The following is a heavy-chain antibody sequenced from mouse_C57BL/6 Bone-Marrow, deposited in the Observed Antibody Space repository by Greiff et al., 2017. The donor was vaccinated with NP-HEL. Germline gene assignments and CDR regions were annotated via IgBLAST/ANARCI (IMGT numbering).Heavy chain of an antibody. D-gene: IGHD1-1*01. J-gene: IGHJ1*03. V-gene: IGHV1-52*01. CDR1: GYTFTSYW. Sequence: QVQLQQSGAELVRPGSSVKLSCKASGYTFTSYWMHWVKQRPIQGLEWIGNIDPSDSETHYNQKFKDKATLTVDKSSSTAYMQLSSLTSEDSAVYYCARSYYGSSYGWYFDVWGTGTTVTVSS. CDR2: IDPSDSET. CDR3: ARSYYGSSYGWYFDV.